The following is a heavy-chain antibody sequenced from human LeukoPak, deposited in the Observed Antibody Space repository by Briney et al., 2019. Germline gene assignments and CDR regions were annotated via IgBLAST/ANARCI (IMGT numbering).Heavy chain of an antibody. CDR1: GGSFSGYY. Sequence: SETLSLTCAVYGGSFSGYYWSWIRQPPGKGLEWIGEINHSGSTNYNPSLKSRVTISVDTSKNQFSLKLSSVTAADTAVYYCARQKHGYCSGGSCYSDYFDYWGQGTLVTVSS. CDR2: INHSGST. D-gene: IGHD2-15*01. V-gene: IGHV4-34*01. J-gene: IGHJ4*02. CDR3: ARQKHGYCSGGSCYSDYFDY.